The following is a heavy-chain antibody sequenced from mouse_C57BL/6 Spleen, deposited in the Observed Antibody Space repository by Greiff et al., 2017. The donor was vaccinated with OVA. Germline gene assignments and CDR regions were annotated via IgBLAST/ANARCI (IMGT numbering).Heavy chain of an antibody. CDR3: ARSYDTPSYAMDY. CDR1: GYAFRSSW. J-gene: IGHJ4*01. D-gene: IGHD2-12*01. Sequence: VQLQQSGPELVKPGASVKISCKASGYAFRSSWMTWVKQRPGKGPEWIGRIYPGDGVTNYNGKFKGKATLTADKSSSTAYMQLSSLTSEDSAVDFCARSYDTPSYAMDYWGQGTSVTVSA. CDR2: IYPGDGVT. V-gene: IGHV1-82*01.